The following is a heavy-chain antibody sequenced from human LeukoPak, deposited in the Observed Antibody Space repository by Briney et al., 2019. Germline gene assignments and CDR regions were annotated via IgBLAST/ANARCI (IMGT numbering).Heavy chain of an antibody. CDR3: AKNTSGWYFDY. CDR1: GFTFGSYA. Sequence: PGGSLRLSCAASGFTFGSYAMSWVRQAPGKGLEWVSSISGSGFSIYYADSVKGRFTISRDNSKNTLYPQMNSLRAEDTAVYYCAKNTSGWYFDYWGQGTLVTVSS. V-gene: IGHV3-23*01. CDR2: ISGSGFSI. J-gene: IGHJ4*02. D-gene: IGHD6-19*01.